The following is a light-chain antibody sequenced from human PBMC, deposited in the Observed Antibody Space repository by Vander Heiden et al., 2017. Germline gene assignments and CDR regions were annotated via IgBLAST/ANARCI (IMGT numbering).Light chain of an antibody. J-gene: IGKJ4*01. CDR2: DAS. CDR1: QDISNY. V-gene: IGKV1-33*01. Sequence: DIQMTQSPSSLSASVGDRVTITCQASQDISNYLNWYQQRAGKAPKVLIYDASNLETGVPSRFSGSGYGTDFTFTISSRQPEDIATYYCQHDDNLFPLTFGGGTKVEIK. CDR3: QHDDNLFPLT.